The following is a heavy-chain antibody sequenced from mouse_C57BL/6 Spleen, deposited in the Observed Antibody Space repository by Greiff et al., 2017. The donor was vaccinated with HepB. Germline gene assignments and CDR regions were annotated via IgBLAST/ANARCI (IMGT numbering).Heavy chain of an antibody. V-gene: IGHV1-18*01. Sequence: EVKLQESGPELVKPGASVKIPCKASGYTFTDYNMDWVKQSHGKSLEWIGDINPNNGGTIYNQKFKGKATLTVDKSSSTAYMELRSLTSEDTAVYYCAREFPYYYGSSYGAMDYWGQGTSVTVSS. J-gene: IGHJ4*01. D-gene: IGHD1-1*01. CDR1: GYTFTDYN. CDR3: AREFPYYYGSSYGAMDY. CDR2: INPNNGGT.